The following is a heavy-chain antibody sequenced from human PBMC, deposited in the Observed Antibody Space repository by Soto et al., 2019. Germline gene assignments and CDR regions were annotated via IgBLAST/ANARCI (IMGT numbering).Heavy chain of an antibody. CDR1: GFTFSSYA. D-gene: IGHD2-2*01. CDR3: ARDPAPPPDDGSARGVDWCFAL. J-gene: IGHJ2*01. CDR2: IWYNGNDK. Sequence: GGSLRLSCAASGFTFSSYAMHWVRQVPGKGLEWVAVIWYNGNDKYYEDSVKGRFTISRDNSKDTLYLQMNSLRADDTAVYYCARDPAPPPDDGSARGVDWCFALWGRGSLVTVSS. V-gene: IGHV3-33*08.